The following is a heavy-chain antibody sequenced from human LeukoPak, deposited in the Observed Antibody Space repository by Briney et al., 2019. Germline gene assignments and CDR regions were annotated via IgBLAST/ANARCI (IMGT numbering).Heavy chain of an antibody. J-gene: IGHJ4*02. CDR1: GYTFSGYW. CDR2: IDPNVDDR. V-gene: IGHV1-2*06. CDR3: ARDAAVVGQGSEY. D-gene: IGHD6-19*01. Sequence: GASVKVSCKASGYTFSGYWIHWVRQAPGQGLEWMGRIDPNVDDRKYAQKFQGRVTMTRDTSTNTAYMELSSLRSDDTAMHYCARDAAVVGQGSEYWGQGTLVTVSS.